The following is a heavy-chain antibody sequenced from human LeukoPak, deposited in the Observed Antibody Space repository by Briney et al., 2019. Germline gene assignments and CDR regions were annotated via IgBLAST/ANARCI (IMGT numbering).Heavy chain of an antibody. D-gene: IGHD2-2*01. CDR3: ARVGDIVVVPAAPHYYFDY. CDR2: IYYSGST. V-gene: IGHV4-59*01. Sequence: PSETLSLTCTVSGGSISSYYWSWIRQPPGKGLEWIGYIYYSGSTNYNPSLKSRVTISVDTSKNQFSLKLSSVTAADTAVYYCARVGDIVVVPAAPHYYFDYWGQGTLVTVSS. J-gene: IGHJ4*02. CDR1: GGSISSYY.